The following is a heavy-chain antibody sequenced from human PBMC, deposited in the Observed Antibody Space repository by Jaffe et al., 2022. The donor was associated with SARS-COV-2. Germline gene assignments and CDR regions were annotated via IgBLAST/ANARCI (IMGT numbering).Heavy chain of an antibody. Sequence: QVQLVQSGAEVKKPGASVKVSCKASGYTFTSYAMHWVRQAPGQRLEWMGWINAGNGNTKYSQKFQGRVTITRDTSASTAYMELSSLRSEDTAVYYCARDSVTMIVSRNDAFDIWGQGTMVTVSS. CDR3: ARDSVTMIVSRNDAFDI. CDR1: GYTFTSYA. J-gene: IGHJ3*02. D-gene: IGHD3-22*01. V-gene: IGHV1-3*01. CDR2: INAGNGNT.